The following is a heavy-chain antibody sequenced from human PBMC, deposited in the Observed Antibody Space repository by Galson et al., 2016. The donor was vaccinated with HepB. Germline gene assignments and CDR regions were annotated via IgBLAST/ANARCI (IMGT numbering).Heavy chain of an antibody. D-gene: IGHD4-23*01. J-gene: IGHJ4*02. Sequence: SLRLSCAASGFAFDEYALHWVRQGPGKGLEWVSGISWDSETIDYVDSVRGRFRISRDNAEKSLLLQMNSLRQEDTGVYYCVKARRVTPVVFESWGQGTLVVVSS. CDR2: ISWDSETI. CDR1: GFAFDEYA. V-gene: IGHV3-9*01. CDR3: VKARRVTPVVFES.